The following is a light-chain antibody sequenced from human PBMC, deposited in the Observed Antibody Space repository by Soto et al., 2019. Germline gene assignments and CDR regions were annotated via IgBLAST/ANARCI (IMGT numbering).Light chain of an antibody. V-gene: IGKV3-15*01. CDR2: GAS. CDR3: QQYNSWLWT. Sequence: EIVMTQSPATLSVCAGEGATLSCRASQSVSSKLAWYQQKPGQAPRLLIYGASTRATGIPARFSGSGSGTEFTLIISSLQSEDSAVYYCQQYNSWLWTFGQGTKVDIK. J-gene: IGKJ1*01. CDR1: QSVSSK.